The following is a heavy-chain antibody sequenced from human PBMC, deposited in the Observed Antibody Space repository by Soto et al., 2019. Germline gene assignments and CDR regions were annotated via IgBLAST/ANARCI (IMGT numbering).Heavy chain of an antibody. CDR1: GGSISSGGYY. V-gene: IGHV4-31*03. J-gene: IGHJ4*02. D-gene: IGHD4-17*01. CDR3: ARVGDYELHLDY. CDR2: IYYSGST. Sequence: SETLSLTCTVSGGSISSGGYYWSWIRQHPGKGLEWIGYIYYSGSTYYNPSLKSRVTISVDTSKNQFSLKLSSVTAADTAVYYCARVGDYELHLDYWGQGTLVTVSS.